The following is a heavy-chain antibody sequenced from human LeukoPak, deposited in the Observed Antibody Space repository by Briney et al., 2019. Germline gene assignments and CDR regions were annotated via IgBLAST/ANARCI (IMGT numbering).Heavy chain of an antibody. Sequence: GGSLRLSCAASGFTFSRYAMHWVRQAPGKGLESVSAISSNGGSTYYANSVKGRFTISRDNSKDTLYLQMGSLRAEDLAVYYCARDFGLTGKVDYWGQGTLVTVYS. D-gene: IGHD1-20*01. V-gene: IGHV3-64*01. CDR2: ISSNGGST. J-gene: IGHJ4*02. CDR3: ARDFGLTGKVDY. CDR1: GFTFSRYA.